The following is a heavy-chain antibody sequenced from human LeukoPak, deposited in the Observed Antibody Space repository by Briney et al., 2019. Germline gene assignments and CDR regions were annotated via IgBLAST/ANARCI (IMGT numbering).Heavy chain of an antibody. D-gene: IGHD7-27*01. CDR3: ASRKLGNDY. CDR2: ISYDGSNE. V-gene: IGHV3-30*04. CDR1: GFTFSSYV. Sequence: PGRSLRLSCAASGFTFSSYVMHWVRQAPGKGLEWVAIISYDGSNEYYADSVKGRFTISRDNSKNTLYLQMNSLRAADTAVYYCASRKLGNDYWGQGTLVTVSS. J-gene: IGHJ4*02.